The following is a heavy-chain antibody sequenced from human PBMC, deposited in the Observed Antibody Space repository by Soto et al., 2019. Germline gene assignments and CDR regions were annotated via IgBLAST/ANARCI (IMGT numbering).Heavy chain of an antibody. Sequence: GASVKVSCKASGYTFTSYSISWVRHAPGQGLEWMGGIIPIFGTANYAQKFQGRVTITADESTSAAYMELSSLRSEDTAVYYCARLLVGALSYAFDIWGQGTMVTVSS. CDR1: GYTFTSYS. CDR3: ARLLVGALSYAFDI. D-gene: IGHD1-26*01. J-gene: IGHJ3*02. V-gene: IGHV1-69*13. CDR2: IIPIFGTA.